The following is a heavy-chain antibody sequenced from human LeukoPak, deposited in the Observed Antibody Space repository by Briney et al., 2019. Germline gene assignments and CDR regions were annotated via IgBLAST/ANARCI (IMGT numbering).Heavy chain of an antibody. CDR1: GFTFSSYS. CDR3: ATPPEYYDSSVDY. CDR2: ISSSSRTI. Sequence: GGSLRLSCAASGFTFSSYSMNWVRQAPGKGLEWVSYISSSSRTIYYADSVKGRFTSSRDNAKNSLYLQMNSLRDEDTAVYYCATPPEYYDSSVDYWGQGTLVTVSS. V-gene: IGHV3-48*02. J-gene: IGHJ4*02. D-gene: IGHD3-22*01.